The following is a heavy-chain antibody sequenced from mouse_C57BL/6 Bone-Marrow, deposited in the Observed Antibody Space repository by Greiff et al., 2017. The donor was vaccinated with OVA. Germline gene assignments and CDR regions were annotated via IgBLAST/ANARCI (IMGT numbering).Heavy chain of an antibody. Sequence: DVKLQESGPGLVKPSQSLSLTCSVTGYSITSGYYWNWIRQFPGNKLEWMGYISYDGSNNYNPSLKNRISITRDTSKNQFFLKLNSVTTEDTATYYCARALLLRQFPHWGTGTTVTVSS. CDR3: ARALLLRQFPH. CDR1: GYSITSGYY. V-gene: IGHV3-6*01. D-gene: IGHD1-1*01. CDR2: ISYDGSN. J-gene: IGHJ1*03.